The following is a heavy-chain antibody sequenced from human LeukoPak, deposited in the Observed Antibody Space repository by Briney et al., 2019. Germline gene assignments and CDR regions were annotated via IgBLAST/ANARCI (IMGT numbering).Heavy chain of an antibody. D-gene: IGHD1-26*01. J-gene: IGHJ6*03. CDR2: IYTSGST. V-gene: IGHV4-4*07. CDR1: GGSISSYY. CDR3: ARDKLVGATTSYYYMDV. Sequence: SETLSLTCTVSGGSISSYYWSWIRQPAGKGLEWSGRIYTSGSTNYNPSLKSRVTMSVDTSKNQFSLKLSSVTAADTAVYYCARDKLVGATTSYYYMDVWGKGTTVTVSS.